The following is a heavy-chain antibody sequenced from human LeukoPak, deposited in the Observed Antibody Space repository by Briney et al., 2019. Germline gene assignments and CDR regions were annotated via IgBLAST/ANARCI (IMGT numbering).Heavy chain of an antibody. D-gene: IGHD6-19*01. Sequence: GGSLRLSCSASGFPLGSFWMTWVRQAPGKGLEWVADIKQDGSEKQYVDSVKGRFTISRDNAKNSLYLHMNSLRAEDTAVYYCAREGDPGHSSGWYQGAYYGMDVWGQGTTVTVSS. CDR1: GFPLGSFW. V-gene: IGHV3-7*01. J-gene: IGHJ6*02. CDR2: IKQDGSEK. CDR3: AREGDPGHSSGWYQGAYYGMDV.